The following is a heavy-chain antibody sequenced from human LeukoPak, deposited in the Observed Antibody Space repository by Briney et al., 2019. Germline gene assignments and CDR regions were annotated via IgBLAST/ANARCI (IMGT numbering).Heavy chain of an antibody. CDR1: GGSISSYY. Sequence: SETLSLTCTVSGGSISSYYWSWIRQPPGKGLEWIGYIYYTWGTDYDPSLKSRVTISVDTSKNQFSLKLRYVTAADTAVYFCARSSTVFGVATYYYAMDVWGQGTTVTVSS. CDR2: IYYTWGT. V-gene: IGHV4-59*01. J-gene: IGHJ6*02. CDR3: ARSSTVFGVATYYYAMDV. D-gene: IGHD3-3*01.